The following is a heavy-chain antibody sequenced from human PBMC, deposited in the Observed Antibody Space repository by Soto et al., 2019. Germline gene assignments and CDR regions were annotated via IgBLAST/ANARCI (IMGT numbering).Heavy chain of an antibody. CDR2: IYYSGST. CDR1: GGSIRTYF. D-gene: IGHD6-13*01. J-gene: IGHJ3*02. Sequence: SETLSLTCSVSGGSIRTYFWNWIRQPPGKGLEWIGSIYYSGSTNYNPSLKSRVTISIDTSKNQFSLKMTSVTAADTAVYYCASGTTEAGVGSDAFDIWGQGTMVTVSS. CDR3: ASGTTEAGVGSDAFDI. V-gene: IGHV4-59*01.